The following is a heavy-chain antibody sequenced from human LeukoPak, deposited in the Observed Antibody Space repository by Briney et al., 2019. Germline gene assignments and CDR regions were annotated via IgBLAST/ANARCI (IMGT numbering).Heavy chain of an antibody. D-gene: IGHD6-13*01. CDR3: VRASQHRHSSSSWYYFDY. CDR2: IYSGGST. V-gene: IGHV3-66*01. Sequence: GGSLRLSCAASGFTVSSNYMSWVRQAPGKGLEWVSVIYSGGSTYYADSVKGRFTISRDNSKNTLYLQMNSLRAEDTAVYYCVRASQHRHSSSSWYYFDYWGQGTLVTVSS. J-gene: IGHJ4*02. CDR1: GFTVSSNY.